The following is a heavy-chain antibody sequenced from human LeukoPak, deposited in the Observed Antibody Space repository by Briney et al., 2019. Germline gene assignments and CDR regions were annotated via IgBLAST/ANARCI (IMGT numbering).Heavy chain of an antibody. J-gene: IGHJ4*02. D-gene: IGHD3-10*01. Sequence: SETLSLTCTVSGYSVSSGYYWGWIRQPPGKGLEWIGSMYHSGDTYYNPSLKSRVTISVDTSKNQFSLKLSSVTAADTAVYYCARGGTYYGSEFDYWGQGTLVTVSS. CDR2: MYHSGDT. CDR1: GYSVSSGYY. CDR3: ARGGTYYGSEFDY. V-gene: IGHV4-38-2*02.